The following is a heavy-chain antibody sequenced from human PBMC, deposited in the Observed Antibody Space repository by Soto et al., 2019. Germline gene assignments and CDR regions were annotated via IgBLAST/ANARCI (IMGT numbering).Heavy chain of an antibody. CDR2: IYYSGST. CDR3: ARHRAIDGITIASGLVVRNWFDP. Sequence: PSETLSLTCTVSGGCISSSSYYWGWIRQPPGKGLEWIGSIYYSGSTYYNPSLKSRVTISVDTSKNQFSLKLSSVTAADTAVYYCARHRAIDGITIASGLVVRNWFDPWGQGTLVTVSS. CDR1: GGCISSSSYY. J-gene: IGHJ5*02. V-gene: IGHV4-39*01. D-gene: IGHD3-9*01.